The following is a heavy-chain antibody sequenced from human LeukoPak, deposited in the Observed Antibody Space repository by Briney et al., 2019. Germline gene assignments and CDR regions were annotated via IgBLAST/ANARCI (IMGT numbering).Heavy chain of an antibody. Sequence: SETLSLTCAVYGGSISSSSYYWGWIRQPPGKGLEWIGSIYYSGSTYYNPSLKSRVTISVDTSKNQFSLKLSSVTAADTAVYYCARRDLYSSSTLFDYWGQGTLVTVSS. J-gene: IGHJ4*02. CDR1: GGSISSSSYY. D-gene: IGHD6-6*01. CDR2: IYYSGST. V-gene: IGHV4-39*01. CDR3: ARRDLYSSSTLFDY.